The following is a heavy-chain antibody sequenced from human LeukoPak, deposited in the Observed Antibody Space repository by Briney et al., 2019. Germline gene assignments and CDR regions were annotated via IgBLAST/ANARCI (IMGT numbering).Heavy chain of an antibody. D-gene: IGHD1-7*01. CDR1: GVSVSSGSYY. CDR3: ARVPGGGTAAN. Sequence: SETLSLTCTVSGVSVSSGSYYWSWIRQPPGKGLEWIGYIYYSGSTNYNPSLKSRVTISVDMSKNQFSLRLSSVTTADTAVYYCARVPGGGTAANWGQGTMVTVSS. J-gene: IGHJ3*01. V-gene: IGHV4-61*01. CDR2: IYYSGST.